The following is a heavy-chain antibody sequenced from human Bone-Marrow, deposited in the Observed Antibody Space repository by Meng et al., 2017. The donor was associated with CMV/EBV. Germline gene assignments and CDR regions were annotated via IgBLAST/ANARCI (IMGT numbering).Heavy chain of an antibody. V-gene: IGHV3-74*01. D-gene: IGHD3-3*01. CDR1: GFTFDDYG. CDR2: INSDGSST. Sequence: GESLKISCAASGFTFDDYGMSWVRQAPGKGLVWVSRINSDGSSTSYADSVKGRFTISRDNAKNTLYLQMNSLRAEDTAVYYCARDTNWSGCFDWGQGTLVTVSS. J-gene: IGHJ4*02. CDR3: ARDTNWSGCFD.